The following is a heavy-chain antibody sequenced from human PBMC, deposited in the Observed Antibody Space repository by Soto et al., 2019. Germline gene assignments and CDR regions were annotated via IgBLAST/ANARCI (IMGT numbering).Heavy chain of an antibody. J-gene: IGHJ5*02. CDR1: GYTFSNYG. V-gene: IGHV1-18*01. D-gene: IGHD2-2*01. Sequence: QVQLVQSGGEVKRPGASVKVSCKTSGYTFSNYGITWVRQSPGQPLEWLEGISLYSDGTNYAQKFQGRVSMTTDTSTTTAYMELRSLRSDDTAVYYCARVVPGAEAWFGPWGQGTLVTVSS. CDR2: ISLYSDGT. CDR3: ARVVPGAEAWFGP.